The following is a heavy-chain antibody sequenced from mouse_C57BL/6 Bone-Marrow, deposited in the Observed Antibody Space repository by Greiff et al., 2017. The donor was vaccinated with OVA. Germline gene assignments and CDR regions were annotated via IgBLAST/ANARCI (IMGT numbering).Heavy chain of an antibody. CDR2: IYPGNSDT. V-gene: IGHV1-5*01. CDR3: TVQVITTVVDWYFDV. D-gene: IGHD1-1*01. J-gene: IGHJ1*03. Sequence: EVQLQQSGTVLARPGASVKMSCKTSGYTFTSYWMHWVKQRPGQGLEWIGAIYPGNSDTSYNQKVKGKAKLTAVTSASTAYMELSSLTNEDSAVYYCTVQVITTVVDWYFDVWGTGTTVTVSS. CDR1: GYTFTSYW.